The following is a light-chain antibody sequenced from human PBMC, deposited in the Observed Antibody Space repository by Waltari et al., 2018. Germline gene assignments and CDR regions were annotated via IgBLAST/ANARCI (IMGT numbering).Light chain of an antibody. CDR3: QQSYSTLFT. J-gene: IGKJ3*01. CDR2: GAS. V-gene: IGKV1-39*01. CDR1: QSIDNY. Sequence: DIKMTQSPSSLSASVGDRVTITCRASQSIDNYLNWYQHKPGKAPKILIYGASSLQSGIPSRFSGSGSGTDFTLTISSLQPEDFATYYCQQSYSTLFTFGPGTKVDVK.